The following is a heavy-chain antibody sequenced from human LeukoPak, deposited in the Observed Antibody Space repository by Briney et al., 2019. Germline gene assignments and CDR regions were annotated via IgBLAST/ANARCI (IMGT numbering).Heavy chain of an antibody. V-gene: IGHV1-2*06. CDR1: GYTFTGYY. D-gene: IGHD1-1*01. CDR2: INPNSGGT. J-gene: IGHJ5*02. Sequence: ASVKVSCKASGYTFTGYYMHWVLQAPGQGLEWMGRINPNSGGTNYAQKFQGRVTMTRDTSISTAYMELSRLRSDDTAVYYCARDGWTTYNWFDPWGQGTLVTVSS. CDR3: ARDGWTTYNWFDP.